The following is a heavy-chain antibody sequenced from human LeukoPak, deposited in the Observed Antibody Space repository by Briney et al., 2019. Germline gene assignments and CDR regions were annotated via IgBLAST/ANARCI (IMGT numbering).Heavy chain of an antibody. J-gene: IGHJ4*02. CDR2: ISRSGEST. V-gene: IGHV3-23*01. CDR3: AKDYAVGSIDY. CDR1: GFTFSGFA. Sequence: GGTLRLSCAASGFTFSGFAMSWLRQAPGKGLEWVSSISRSGESTFYADSVRGRFNISRDNSKNTVSLQMESLRAEDTALYYCAKDYAVGSIDYWGQGTLVTVSS. D-gene: IGHD3-16*01.